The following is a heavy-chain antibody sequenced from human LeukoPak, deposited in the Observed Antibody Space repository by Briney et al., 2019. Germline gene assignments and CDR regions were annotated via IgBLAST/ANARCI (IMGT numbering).Heavy chain of an antibody. CDR2: IGTAGEI. J-gene: IGHJ4*02. D-gene: IGHD6-6*01. CDR3: ARVGAKYSSSYYFDY. CDR1: GFTFRSYD. Sequence: GGSLRLSCAASGFTFRSYDMHWVRQATGKGLEWVSGIGTAGEIYYPGSVKGRFTISRENAKNSLYLQMNSLRAGDTAVYYCARVGAKYSSSYYFDYWGQGTLVTVSS. V-gene: IGHV3-13*01.